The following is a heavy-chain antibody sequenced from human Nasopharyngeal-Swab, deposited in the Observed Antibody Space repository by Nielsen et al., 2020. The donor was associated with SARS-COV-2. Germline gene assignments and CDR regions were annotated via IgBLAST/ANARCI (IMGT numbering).Heavy chain of an antibody. D-gene: IGHD2-15*01. Sequence: GGSLRLSCAASGFTFSSYSMNWVRQALGKGLEWVSYISSSSSTIYYADSVKGRFTISRDNAKNSLYLQMNSLRAEDTAVYYCARGRWNYYYYYGMDVWGQGTTVTVSS. CDR2: ISSSSSTI. CDR3: ARGRWNYYYYYGMDV. CDR1: GFTFSSYS. V-gene: IGHV3-48*04. J-gene: IGHJ6*02.